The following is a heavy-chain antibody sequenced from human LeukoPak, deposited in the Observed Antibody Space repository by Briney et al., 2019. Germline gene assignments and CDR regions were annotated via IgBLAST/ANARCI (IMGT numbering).Heavy chain of an antibody. J-gene: IGHJ4*02. CDR2: ISAYNGNT. CDR3: ATLSTAFDY. CDR1: GYTFAGYG. D-gene: IGHD2/OR15-2a*01. V-gene: IGHV1-18*01. Sequence: ASVKVSCKASGYTFAGYGVSWVRQAPGQGPEWMGWISAYNGNTKYAQKFQGRVTMTTDTSTSTAYMELRSLRSDDTAVYYCATLSTAFDYWGQGTLVTVSS.